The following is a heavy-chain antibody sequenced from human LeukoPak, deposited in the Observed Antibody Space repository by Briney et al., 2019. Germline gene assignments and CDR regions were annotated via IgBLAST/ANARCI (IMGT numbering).Heavy chain of an antibody. J-gene: IGHJ6*02. V-gene: IGHV1-18*01. CDR3: ARRAITVVRGTIYYGMDV. CDR1: GYTFTSYG. CDR2: ISAYNGNT. D-gene: IGHD3-10*01. Sequence: ASVKVSCKASGYTFTSYGISWVRQAPGQGLEWMGWISAYNGNTNYAQKLQGRVTMTTDTSTSTAYMELRSLRSDDTAVYYCARRAITVVRGTIYYGMDVWGQGTTVTVSS.